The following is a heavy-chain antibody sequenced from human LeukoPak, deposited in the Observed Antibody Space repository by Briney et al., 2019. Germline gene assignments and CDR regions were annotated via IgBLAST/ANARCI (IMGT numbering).Heavy chain of an antibody. J-gene: IGHJ4*02. CDR1: GGSISTGAYY. V-gene: IGHV4-31*01. D-gene: IGHD2-2*01. CDR2: IHYSGIT. Sequence: SETLSLTCTVSGGSISTGAYYWSWIRQHPGKGLEWIGYIHYSGITSYNPSLKSLFTISVDASNNQFSLRLSSVTAADTAVYFCARVGVPAAAFDYWGQGTLVTVSS. CDR3: ARVGVPAAAFDY.